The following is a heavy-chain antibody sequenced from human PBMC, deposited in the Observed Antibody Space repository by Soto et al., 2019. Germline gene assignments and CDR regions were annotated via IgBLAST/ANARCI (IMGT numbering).Heavy chain of an antibody. CDR1: GITFTNYA. Sequence: EVQLLESGGGLAQPGGSLRLSCAVSGITFTNYAMVWVRQAPGKGLEWVSGISGNVGSTTHYADSVKGRFTISRDNSKNILFLQMNRLRAEDTAVYYCAKHRGFVAGPFDSWGQGTLVIVSS. CDR3: AKHRGFVAGPFDS. CDR2: ISGNVGSTT. J-gene: IGHJ4*02. V-gene: IGHV3-23*01. D-gene: IGHD6-19*01.